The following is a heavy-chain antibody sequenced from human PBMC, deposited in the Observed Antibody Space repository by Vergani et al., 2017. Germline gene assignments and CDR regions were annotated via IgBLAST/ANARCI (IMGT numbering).Heavy chain of an antibody. V-gene: IGHV4-34*11. CDR1: GGSFSGYY. D-gene: IGHD3-22*01. CDR3: ARVLADYYYDISVTFDI. J-gene: IGHJ3*02. CDR2: IYYSGST. Sequence: QVQLQQWGAGLLKPSETLSLTCAVYGGSFSGYYWSWIRKPPGKGLEWIGYIYYSGSTNYNPSLKSRVTISVDTSKNQFSLKLSSVTAADTAVYYCARVLADYYYDISVTFDIWGQGTMVTLSS.